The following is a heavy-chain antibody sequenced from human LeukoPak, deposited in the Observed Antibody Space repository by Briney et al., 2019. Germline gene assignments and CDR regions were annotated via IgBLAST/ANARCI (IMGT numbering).Heavy chain of an antibody. V-gene: IGHV4-59*01. J-gene: IGHJ5*02. CDR1: GGSISSYY. CDR2: IYYNGST. Sequence: SETLSLTCTVSGGSISSYYWSWIRQPPGKGLEWIGYIYYNGSTNYNPSLKSRVTISVDSSKNQFSLKLSSVTAADTAVYYCASSGDRLSAFDPWGQGTLVTVSS. D-gene: IGHD7-27*01. CDR3: ASSGDRLSAFDP.